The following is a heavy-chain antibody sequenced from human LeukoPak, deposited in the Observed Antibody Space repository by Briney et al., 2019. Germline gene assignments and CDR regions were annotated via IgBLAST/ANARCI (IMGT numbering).Heavy chain of an antibody. CDR2: IIPIFGTA. CDR3: ASRAAIMTTVTRRTPFGWDY. D-gene: IGHD4-17*01. CDR1: GGTFSSYA. V-gene: IGHV1-69*05. Sequence: ASVKVSCKASGGTFSSYAISWVRQAPGQGLEWMGGIIPIFGTANYAQKFQGRVTITTDESTSTAYMELSSLRSEDTAVYYCASRAAIMTTVTRRTPFGWDYWGXGTLVXVS. J-gene: IGHJ4*01.